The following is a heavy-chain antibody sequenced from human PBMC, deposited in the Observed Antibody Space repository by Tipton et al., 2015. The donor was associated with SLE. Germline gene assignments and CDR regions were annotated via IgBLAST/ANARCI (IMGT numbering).Heavy chain of an antibody. J-gene: IGHJ4*02. Sequence: SLRLSCVVSGFTFTNGWMSWARQAPGKGLEWVGRIKTKTDGGTIDYAAPVKGRFTISRDESKNMLYLQMNSLKTEDTAVYYCTTDPRMVGARNYFDYWGQGTLVTVSS. CDR2: IKTKTDGGTI. CDR1: GFTFTNGW. D-gene: IGHD1-26*01. CDR3: TTDPRMVGARNYFDY. V-gene: IGHV3-15*01.